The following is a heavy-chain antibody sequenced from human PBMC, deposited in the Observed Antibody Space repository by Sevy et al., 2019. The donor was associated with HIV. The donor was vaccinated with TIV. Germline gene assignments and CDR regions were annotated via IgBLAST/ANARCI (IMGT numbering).Heavy chain of an antibody. CDR1: GYSITSGYN. CDR3: ARGGYYDTSGYYSHFFDY. D-gene: IGHD3-22*01. Sequence: SETLSLTCAVSGYSITSGYNWGWIRQPPGKGLEWIGSRDHSGSTSFSASLRSRASISVDTSKNQFSLKLTSVTASDTAVYFCARGGYYDTSGYYSHFFDYWGQGTLVTVSS. CDR2: RDHSGST. J-gene: IGHJ4*02. V-gene: IGHV4-38-2*01.